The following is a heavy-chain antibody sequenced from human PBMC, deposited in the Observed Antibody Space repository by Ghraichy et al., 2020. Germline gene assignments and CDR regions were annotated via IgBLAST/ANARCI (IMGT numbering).Heavy chain of an antibody. CDR2: IYSGGST. CDR1: GFTVSRNY. V-gene: IGHV3-53*01. Sequence: GGSLRLSCAVSGFTVSRNYMSWVRQAPGKGLEWVSVIYSGGSTYYADSVKGRFTISRDNSKNTLFLQMNSVRVEDTAPYYCARAYCGSDCYGPQDAFDIWGQGTMVTVSS. D-gene: IGHD2-21*02. CDR3: ARAYCGSDCYGPQDAFDI. J-gene: IGHJ3*02.